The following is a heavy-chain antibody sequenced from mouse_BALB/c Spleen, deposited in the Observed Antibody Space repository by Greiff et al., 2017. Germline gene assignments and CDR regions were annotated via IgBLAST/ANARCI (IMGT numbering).Heavy chain of an antibody. CDR2: INPGSGGT. V-gene: IGHV1-54*01. D-gene: IGHD2-4*01. J-gene: IGHJ3*01. Sequence: QVQLQQSGAELVRPGTSVKVSCKASGYAFTNYLIEWVKQRPGQGLEWIGVINPGSGGTNYNEKFKGKATLTADKSSSTDYMQLSSLTSDDSAVYFCARGDYEGDGFAYWGQGTLVTVSA. CDR3: ARGDYEGDGFAY. CDR1: GYAFTNYL.